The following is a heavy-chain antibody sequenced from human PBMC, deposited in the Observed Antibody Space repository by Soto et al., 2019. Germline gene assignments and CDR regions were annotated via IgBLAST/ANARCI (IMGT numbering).Heavy chain of an antibody. V-gene: IGHV3-48*01. CDR2: ISSSSSTI. Sequence: EVQLVESGGGLVQPGGSLRLSCAASGFTFSSYSMNWVRQAPGKGLEWVSYISSSSSTIYYADSVEGRFTISRDNAKNSLYLQMNSLRAEDTAVYYCARDEDSDYYYYYMDVWGKGTTVTVSS. J-gene: IGHJ6*03. CDR1: GFTFSSYS. CDR3: ARDEDSDYYYYYMDV.